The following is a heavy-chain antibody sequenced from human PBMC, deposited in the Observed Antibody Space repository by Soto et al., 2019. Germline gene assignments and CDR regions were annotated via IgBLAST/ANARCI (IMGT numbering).Heavy chain of an antibody. CDR1: GFSLSNSGLG. J-gene: IGHJ5*02. D-gene: IGHD6-19*01. Sequence: QITLKQSGPTLSKPTQPLTLTCTFSGFSLSNSGLGVGSIRQPPGKALEWLALLYWNDDKRYTPSLKSRLTSTKHTYNDQVVLTTTNMDPVDTATYYRPHSDSGVGWFDPWGQGTLVAVSS. CDR2: LYWNDDK. CDR3: PHSDSGVGWFDP. V-gene: IGHV2-5*01.